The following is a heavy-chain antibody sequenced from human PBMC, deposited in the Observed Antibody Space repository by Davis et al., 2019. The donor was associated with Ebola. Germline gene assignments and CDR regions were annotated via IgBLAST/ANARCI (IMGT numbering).Heavy chain of an antibody. CDR1: AGSASSGSNY. J-gene: IGHJ4*02. D-gene: IGHD4-17*01. CDR3: ARVLGNGDLLLDY. V-gene: IGHV4-61*01. Sequence: SETLSLTCTVSAGSASSGSNYWSWIRQPPGKELEWIGYIHHSGSTIYNPSLKSRVTISVDMSKNQFSLKLSSVTAADTALYYCARVLGNGDLLLDYWGQGTLVTVSS. CDR2: IHHSGST.